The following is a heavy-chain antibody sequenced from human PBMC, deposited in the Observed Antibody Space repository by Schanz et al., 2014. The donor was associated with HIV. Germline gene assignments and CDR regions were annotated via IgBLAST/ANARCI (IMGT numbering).Heavy chain of an antibody. Sequence: QVQLVESGGGVVQPGRSLRLSCAGSGLTFSSYGMHWVRQAPGKGLEWVAVISYDGSNKYYADSVKGRFTISRDNSKNTLYLQMNSLRAEDTAVYYCAKEATVVTLAFDIWGQGTTVTVSS. CDR1: GLTFSSYG. D-gene: IGHD4-17*01. CDR3: AKEATVVTLAFDI. CDR2: ISYDGSNK. V-gene: IGHV3-30*18. J-gene: IGHJ3*02.